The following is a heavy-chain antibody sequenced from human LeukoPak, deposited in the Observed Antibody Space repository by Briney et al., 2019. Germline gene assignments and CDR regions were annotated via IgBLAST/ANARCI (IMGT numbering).Heavy chain of an antibody. V-gene: IGHV3-48*01. Sequence: GSLRLSCAASGFTFSSYCMNWVRQAPGKGREWGSYISDSSSTSTISYAASAKGRFTISRDNAKNSLYLQMNSLRVEDTAVYYCARDRDSGTYRGAFDYWGQGILVTVSS. D-gene: IGHD1-26*01. CDR2: ISDSSSTSTI. CDR3: ARDRDSGTYRGAFDY. CDR1: GFTFSSYC. J-gene: IGHJ4*02.